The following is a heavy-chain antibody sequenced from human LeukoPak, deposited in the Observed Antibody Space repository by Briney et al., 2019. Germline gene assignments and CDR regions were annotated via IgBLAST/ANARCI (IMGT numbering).Heavy chain of an antibody. V-gene: IGHV1-18*01. CDR1: GYTFTSYG. Sequence: GASVKVSCKASGYTFTSYGISWVRQAPGQGLEWMGWISAYNGNTNYAQKLQGRVTMTTDTSTSTAYMELRSLRSDDTAVYYCARRTRRIAAAGPSNWFDPWGQGTLVTVSS. CDR3: ARRTRRIAAAGPSNWFDP. CDR2: ISAYNGNT. D-gene: IGHD6-13*01. J-gene: IGHJ5*02.